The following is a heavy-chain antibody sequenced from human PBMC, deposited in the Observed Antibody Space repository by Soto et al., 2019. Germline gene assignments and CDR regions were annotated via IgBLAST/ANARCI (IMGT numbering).Heavy chain of an antibody. J-gene: IGHJ4*02. CDR1: GFTFSTYA. CDR2: ISGDGDNT. CDR3: ARVGLGYCSGGSCYGNIYYFDY. D-gene: IGHD2-15*01. V-gene: IGHV3-23*01. Sequence: GGSLRLSCAASGFTFSTYAMSWVRQSPGKGLEWVSSISGDGDNTYYADSVKGRFTISRDTSKNTLYLQMYSLRGEDTAVYYCARVGLGYCSGGSCYGNIYYFDYWGQGTLVTVSS.